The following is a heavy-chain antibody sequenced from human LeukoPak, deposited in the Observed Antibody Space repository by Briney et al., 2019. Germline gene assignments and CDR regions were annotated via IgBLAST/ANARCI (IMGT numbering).Heavy chain of an antibody. CDR3: ARDTHSSGWSYY. Sequence: SQTLSLTCAISGDSVSSNSAAWNWIRQSPSRGLEWLGRTYYKSKWYNDYAVSVKSRMTINPDTSKNQFSLKLSSVTAADTAVYYCARDTHSSGWSYYWGQGTLVTVSS. J-gene: IGHJ4*02. V-gene: IGHV6-1*01. D-gene: IGHD6-19*01. CDR2: TYYKSKWYN. CDR1: GDSVSSNSAA.